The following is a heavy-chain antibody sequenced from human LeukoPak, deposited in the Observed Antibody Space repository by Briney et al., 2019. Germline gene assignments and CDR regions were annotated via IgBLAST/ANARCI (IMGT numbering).Heavy chain of an antibody. D-gene: IGHD2-15*01. CDR3: ARARYCSGGNCYAVN. CDR1: GYSFTTYW. J-gene: IGHJ1*01. Sequence: GESLKISCKGSGYSFTTYWIGWVRQMPGKGLEWMGIIYPGDSDTRYSPSFQGQVTISADKSISTAYLQWSSLKASDTAIYYCARARYCSGGNCYAVNWGQGTLVTVSS. CDR2: IYPGDSDT. V-gene: IGHV5-51*01.